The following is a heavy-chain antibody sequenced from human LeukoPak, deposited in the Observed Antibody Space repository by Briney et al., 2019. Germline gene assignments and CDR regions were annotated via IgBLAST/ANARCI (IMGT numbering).Heavy chain of an antibody. CDR2: INPNSGGT. CDR3: ARGLDALYYYFMDV. Sequence: ASVKVSCKASGFTLTDYYMHWVRQAPGEGLEWMGWINPNSGGTNYAQNFRGRVIMTRDTSINTAYMELSRLRSDDTAVYYCARGLDALYYYFMDVWGKGTPVTVSS. J-gene: IGHJ6*03. V-gene: IGHV1-2*02. CDR1: GFTLTDYY.